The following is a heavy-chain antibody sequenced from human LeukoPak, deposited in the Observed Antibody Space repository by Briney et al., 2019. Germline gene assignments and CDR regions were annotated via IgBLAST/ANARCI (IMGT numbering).Heavy chain of an antibody. CDR2: INNDGSST. J-gene: IGHJ5*02. CDR3: AREGYYYDSSGYGS. V-gene: IGHV3-74*01. CDR1: GFTFSSYW. Sequence: SGGSLRLSCAASGFTFSSYWMHWVRQAPGKGLVWVSRINNDGSSTSYADSVKGRFTISRDNAKNTLYLQMNSLRAEDTAVYYCAREGYYYDSSGYGSWGQGTLVTVSS. D-gene: IGHD3-22*01.